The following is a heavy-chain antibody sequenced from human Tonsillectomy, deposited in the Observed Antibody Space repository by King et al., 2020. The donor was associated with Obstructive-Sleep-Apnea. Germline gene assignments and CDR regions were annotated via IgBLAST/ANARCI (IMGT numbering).Heavy chain of an antibody. J-gene: IGHJ4*02. D-gene: IGHD3-22*01. Sequence: VQLVESGGGLVQPGRSLRLSCAASGFTFDDYAMHWVRHAPGKGLEWVSGISWNSGSIGYADSVKGRFTISRDNAKNSLYLQMNSLRAEDTALYYCAKGTYYYDSSGYFFDYWGQGTLVTVSS. CDR3: AKGTYYYDSSGYFFDY. V-gene: IGHV3-9*01. CDR2: ISWNSGSI. CDR1: GFTFDDYA.